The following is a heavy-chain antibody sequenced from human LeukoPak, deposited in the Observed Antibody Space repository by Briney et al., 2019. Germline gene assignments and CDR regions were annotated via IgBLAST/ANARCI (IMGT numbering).Heavy chain of an antibody. CDR1: GYSISSGYH. D-gene: IGHD2-15*01. CDR3: ARVICSGGSCRFDY. Sequence: SETLSLTCTVSGYSISSGYHWGWIRQPAGKGLEWIGRIHTSGSTNYNPSLKSRVTMSVDTSKNKFSLKLSSVTAADTAVYYCARVICSGGSCRFDYWGQGTLVTVSS. J-gene: IGHJ4*02. V-gene: IGHV4-4*07. CDR2: IHTSGST.